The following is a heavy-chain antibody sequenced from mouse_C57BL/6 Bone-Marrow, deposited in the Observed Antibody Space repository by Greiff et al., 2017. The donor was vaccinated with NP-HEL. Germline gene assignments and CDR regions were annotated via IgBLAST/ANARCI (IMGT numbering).Heavy chain of an antibody. V-gene: IGHV3-8*01. CDR3: ARWGLYGSGYGYFDV. Sequence: EVLLVESGPGLAKPSQTLSLTCSVTGYSITSDYWNWIRKFPGNKLEYMGYISYSGSTYYNPSLKSRISITRDTSKNQYSLQLHSVTTEDTATYSCARWGLYGSGYGYFDVWGTGTTVTVSS. CDR1: GYSITSDY. CDR2: ISYSGST. D-gene: IGHD1-1*01. J-gene: IGHJ1*03.